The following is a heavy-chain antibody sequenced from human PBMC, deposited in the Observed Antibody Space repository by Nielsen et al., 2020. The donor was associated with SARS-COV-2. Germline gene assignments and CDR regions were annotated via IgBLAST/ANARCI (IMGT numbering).Heavy chain of an antibody. V-gene: IGHV4-39*01. D-gene: IGHD3-3*01. CDR3: ARGVWSGHVDY. CDR1: GGSISSSSYY. J-gene: IGHJ4*02. Sequence: ESLKISCTVSGGSISSSSYYWGWIRQPPGKGLEWIGSIYYSGSTYYNPSLKSRVTISVDTSKNQFSLKLSSVTAADTAVYYCARGVWSGHVDYWGQGTLVTVSS. CDR2: IYYSGST.